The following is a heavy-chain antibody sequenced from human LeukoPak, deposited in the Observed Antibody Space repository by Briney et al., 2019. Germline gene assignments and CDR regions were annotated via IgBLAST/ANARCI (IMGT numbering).Heavy chain of an antibody. Sequence: GGSLRLSCAASGFTFSSYAMTWVRQAPGKGLEWVSGISGSGSNTYYADSVKGRFTISRDNSKNTLYLQMNSLRAEDTAAYYCAKGIYDSRGHFDYWGQGTLVSVSS. CDR2: ISGSGSNT. CDR1: GFTFSSYA. D-gene: IGHD3-22*01. CDR3: AKGIYDSRGHFDY. V-gene: IGHV3-23*01. J-gene: IGHJ4*02.